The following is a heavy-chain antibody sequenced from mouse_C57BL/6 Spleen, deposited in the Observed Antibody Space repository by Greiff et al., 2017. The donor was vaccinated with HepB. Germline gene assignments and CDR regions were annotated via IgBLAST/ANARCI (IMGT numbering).Heavy chain of an antibody. J-gene: IGHJ1*03. CDR3: ARWFTTVVAPYFDV. CDR2: IYPGDGDT. D-gene: IGHD1-1*01. Sequence: VQLQQSGPELVKPGASVKISCKASGYAFSSSWMNWVKQRPGKGLEWIGRIYPGDGDTNYNGKFKGKATLTADKSSSTAYMQLSSLTSEDSAVYFCARWFTTVVAPYFDVWGTGTTVTVSS. CDR1: GYAFSSSW. V-gene: IGHV1-82*01.